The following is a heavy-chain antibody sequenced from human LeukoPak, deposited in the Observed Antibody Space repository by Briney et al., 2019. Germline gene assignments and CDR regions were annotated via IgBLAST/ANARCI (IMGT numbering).Heavy chain of an antibody. CDR1: GFTFSSRDW. CDR2: INHSGST. CDR3: ARRSRRPNWFDP. Sequence: TGGSLRLSCVASGFTFSSRDWMTWVRQPPGKGLEWIGEINHSGSTNYNPSLKSRVTISVDTSKNQFSLKLSSVTAADTAVYYCARRSRRPNWFDPWGQGTLVTVSS. V-gene: IGHV4-4*02. J-gene: IGHJ5*02.